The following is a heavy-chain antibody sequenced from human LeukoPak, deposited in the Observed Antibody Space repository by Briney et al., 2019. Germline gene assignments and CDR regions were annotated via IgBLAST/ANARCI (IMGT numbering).Heavy chain of an antibody. CDR1: GFTFSDYY. CDR2: ISSSGSTI. V-gene: IGHV3-11*04. CDR3: ARDYSATGSLDY. Sequence: GGSLRLSCAASGFTFSDYYMSWIRQAPGKGLEWVSYISSSGSTIYYAVKGRFTISRDNAKNSLYLQMNSLRAEDTAVYYCARDYSATGSLDYWGQGTLVTVSS. D-gene: IGHD3-10*01. J-gene: IGHJ4*02.